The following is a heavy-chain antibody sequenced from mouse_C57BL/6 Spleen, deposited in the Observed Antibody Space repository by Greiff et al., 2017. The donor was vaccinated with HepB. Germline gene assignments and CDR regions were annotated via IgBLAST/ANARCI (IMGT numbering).Heavy chain of an antibody. Sequence: VHVKQSGPELVKPGASVKMSCKASGYTFTDYNMHWVKQSHGKSLEWIGYINPNNGGTSYNQKFKGKATLTVNKSSSTAYMELRSLTSEDSAVYYCAKEGISLFAYWGQGTLVTVSA. CDR3: AKEGISLFAY. CDR1: GYTFTDYN. CDR2: INPNNGGT. V-gene: IGHV1-22*01. J-gene: IGHJ3*01.